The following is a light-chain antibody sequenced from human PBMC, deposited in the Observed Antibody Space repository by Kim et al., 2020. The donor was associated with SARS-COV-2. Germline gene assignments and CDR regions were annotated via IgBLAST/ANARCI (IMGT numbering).Light chain of an antibody. Sequence: PAAISGRSSQSLVNSDGNTYLSWRQQKPGQPPRLLIYENSNRFAGVPDRFGGSGAGTDFTLKISRVEAEDVGVYYCMQATRFPRTFGGGTKVDIK. J-gene: IGKJ4*01. CDR3: MQATRFPRT. CDR1: QSLVNSDGNTY. CDR2: ENS. V-gene: IGKV2-24*01.